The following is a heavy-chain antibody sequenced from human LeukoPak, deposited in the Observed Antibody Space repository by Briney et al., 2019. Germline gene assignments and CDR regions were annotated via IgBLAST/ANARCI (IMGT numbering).Heavy chain of an antibody. V-gene: IGHV3-13*01. CDR2: IGTAGDI. CDR1: GFTFSNYD. D-gene: IGHD3-22*01. J-gene: IGHJ4*02. CDR3: TTAAGDYYDTSGYFFDY. Sequence: GGSLRLSCAASGFTFSNYDMHWVRQATGKGLEWVSGIGTAGDIYYPGSVKGRFTISRENAKNSLYLQMNSLRAGDTAVYYCTTAAGDYYDTSGYFFDYWGQGTLVTVSS.